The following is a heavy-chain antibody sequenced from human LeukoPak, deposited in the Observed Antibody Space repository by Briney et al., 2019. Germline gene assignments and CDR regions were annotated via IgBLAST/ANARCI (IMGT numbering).Heavy chain of an antibody. CDR2: IRSKAYGGTT. CDR1: GFTFGDYA. J-gene: IGHJ3*02. Sequence: PGRSLRLSCTASGFTFGDYAMSWFRHAPGKGLEGGGFIRSKAYGGTTEYAASVKGRFTISRDDSKSIAYLQMNSLKTEDTAVYYCTSYISSFGWGAFDIWGQGTMGTVSS. V-gene: IGHV3-49*03. CDR3: TSYISSFGWGAFDI. D-gene: IGHD6-13*01.